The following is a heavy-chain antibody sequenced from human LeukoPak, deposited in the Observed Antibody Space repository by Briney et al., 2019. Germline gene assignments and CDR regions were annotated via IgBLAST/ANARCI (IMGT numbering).Heavy chain of an antibody. Sequence: SETLSLTCTVSGGSISSYYWSWIPQPAGKGLEWIGRIYTSGSTNYNPSLKSRVTMSVDTSKTQFSLKLSSATAADTAVYYCARDQHLVPSGVNRWFDPWGQGTLVTVSS. J-gene: IGHJ5*02. CDR2: IYTSGST. V-gene: IGHV4-4*07. CDR1: GGSISSYY. CDR3: ARDQHLVPSGVNRWFDP. D-gene: IGHD2-8*02.